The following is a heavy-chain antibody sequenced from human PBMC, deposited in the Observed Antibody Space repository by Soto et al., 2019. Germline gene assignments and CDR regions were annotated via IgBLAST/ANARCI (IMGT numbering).Heavy chain of an antibody. J-gene: IGHJ4*02. CDR2: ISWNSGSI. Sequence: GGSLRLSCAASGFTFDDYAMHWVRQAPGKGLEWVSGISWNSGSIGYADSVKGRFTISRDNAKNSLYLQMNSLRAEDTALYYCAKENPVVVPAAMYDYWGQGTLVTVSS. CDR3: AKENPVVVPAAMYDY. V-gene: IGHV3-9*01. D-gene: IGHD2-2*01. CDR1: GFTFDDYA.